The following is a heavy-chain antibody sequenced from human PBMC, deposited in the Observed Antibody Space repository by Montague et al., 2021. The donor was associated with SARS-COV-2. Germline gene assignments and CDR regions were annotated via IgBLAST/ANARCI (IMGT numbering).Heavy chain of an antibody. J-gene: IGHJ4*02. CDR2: IYYSGTT. CDR1: GGSISSGGYY. Sequence: SETLSLTCTVSGGSISSGGYYWSWIRQHPGKGLEWIGYIYYSGTTHYNPSLQSRGTISVDTSKNHLSLRLSSVTAADTAVYFCARGMIRGVTTPFDYWGQGSQVTVSS. CDR3: ARGMIRGVTTPFDY. D-gene: IGHD3-10*01. V-gene: IGHV4-39*02.